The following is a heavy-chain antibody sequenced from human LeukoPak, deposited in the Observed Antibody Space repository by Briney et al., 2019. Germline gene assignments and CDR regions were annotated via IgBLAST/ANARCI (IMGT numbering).Heavy chain of an antibody. CDR2: ISGSGSTT. CDR1: EFTFSSYE. CDR3: ARGAKEDGRFDP. V-gene: IGHV3-48*03. J-gene: IGHJ5*02. Sequence: GGSLRLSCAASEFTFSSYEMNWVRQAPGKGLEWVSYISGSGSTTYYAESVKGRFTISRDNAKNSLYLQMNSLRAEDTAVYYCARGAKEDGRFDPWGQGTLVTVSS.